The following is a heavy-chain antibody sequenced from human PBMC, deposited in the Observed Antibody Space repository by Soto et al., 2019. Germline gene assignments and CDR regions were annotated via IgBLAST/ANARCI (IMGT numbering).Heavy chain of an antibody. Sequence: QVQLEESGGGVVQPGGSLRLSCSASGFTFNTDAMHWVRLAPGKGLEWVAIISNDGNDKHYIDSVRGRFTVSRDNSKNTLYLEMNGLRHEDTAVYFCAKGCGTPYCCFMVRWGQGTLVTVSS. CDR1: GFTFNTDA. CDR3: AKGCGTPYCCFMVR. V-gene: IGHV3-30*18. CDR2: ISNDGNDK. D-gene: IGHD2-15*01. J-gene: IGHJ4*02.